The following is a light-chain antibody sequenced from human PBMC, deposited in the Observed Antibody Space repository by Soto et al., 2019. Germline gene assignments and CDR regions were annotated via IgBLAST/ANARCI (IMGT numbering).Light chain of an antibody. J-gene: IGLJ1*01. CDR2: GNS. V-gene: IGLV1-40*01. Sequence: QSVLTQPPSVSGAPGQRVPISCTGSSSNIGAGYDVHWYQQLPGTAPKLLIYGNSNRPSGVPDRFSGSKSGTSASLAITGLQAEDEADYYCQSSDSSLNVFGTGTKVTVL. CDR3: QSSDSSLNV. CDR1: SSNIGAGYD.